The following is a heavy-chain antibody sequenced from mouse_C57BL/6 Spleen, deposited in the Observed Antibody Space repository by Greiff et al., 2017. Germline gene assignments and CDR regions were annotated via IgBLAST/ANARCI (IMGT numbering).Heavy chain of an antibody. D-gene: IGHD1-1*01. CDR3: ARRTTVVATKGDYFDY. Sequence: QVQLQQSGAELVKPGASVKISCKASGYAFSSYWMNWVKQRPGKGLEWIGQIYPGDGDTNYNGKFKGKATLTADKSSSTAYMQLSSLTSEDSAVYFCARRTTVVATKGDYFDYWGQGTTLTVSS. CDR1: GYAFSSYW. CDR2: IYPGDGDT. J-gene: IGHJ2*01. V-gene: IGHV1-80*01.